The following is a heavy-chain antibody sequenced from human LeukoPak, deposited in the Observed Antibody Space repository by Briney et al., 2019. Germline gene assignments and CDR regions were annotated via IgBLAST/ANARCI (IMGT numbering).Heavy chain of an antibody. D-gene: IGHD2-15*01. CDR1: GYTFIGYY. CDR2: INPNSGGT. V-gene: IGHV1-2*02. CDR3: ARKLGYCSGGSCCPYFDY. J-gene: IGHJ4*02. Sequence: GASVKVSCKASGYTFIGYYMHWVRQAPGQGLEWMGWINPNSGGTNYAQKFQGRVTMTRDTSISTAYMELSRLRSDDTAVYYCARKLGYCSGGSCCPYFDYWGQGTLVTVSS.